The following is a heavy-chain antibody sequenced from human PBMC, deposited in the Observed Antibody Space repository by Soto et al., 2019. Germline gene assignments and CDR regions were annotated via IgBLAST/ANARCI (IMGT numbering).Heavy chain of an antibody. D-gene: IGHD3-22*01. CDR2: ISGSGGST. CDR1: GFTFSSYA. J-gene: IGHJ4*02. Sequence: GGSLRLSCVASGFTFSSYAMSWVRQAPGKGLEWVSAISGSGGSTYYADSVKGRFTISRDNSKNTLYLQMNSLRAEDTAVYYCAKGRPYYYDSSGYYPRFDYWGQGTLVTVSS. V-gene: IGHV3-23*01. CDR3: AKGRPYYYDSSGYYPRFDY.